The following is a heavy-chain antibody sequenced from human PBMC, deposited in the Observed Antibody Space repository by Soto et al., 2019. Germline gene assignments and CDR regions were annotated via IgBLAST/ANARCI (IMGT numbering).Heavy chain of an antibody. CDR2: IYYSGST. D-gene: IGHD6-19*01. CDR3: ASSTQWLRFDY. J-gene: IGHJ4*02. V-gene: IGHV4-39*01. Sequence: SETLSLTCTVSGGSISSSSYYWGWIRQPPGKGLEWIGSIYYSGSTYYNPSLKSRVTISVDTSKNQFSLKLSSVTAANTTVYYCASSTQWLRFDYWGQGTLVTVSS. CDR1: GGSISSSSYY.